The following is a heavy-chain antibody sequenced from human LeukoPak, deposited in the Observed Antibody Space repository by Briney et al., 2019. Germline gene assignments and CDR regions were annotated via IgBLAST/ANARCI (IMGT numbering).Heavy chain of an antibody. V-gene: IGHV4-38-2*02. Sequence: PSETLSLTCTVSGYSISSGYYWGWIRQPPGKGLEWIGSIYHSGGTYYNPSLKSRVTISVDTSKNQFSLKLSSVTAADTAVYYCARGDTDFWSLKNDYWGQGTLVTVSS. D-gene: IGHD3-3*01. CDR2: IYHSGGT. CDR1: GYSISSGYY. CDR3: ARGDTDFWSLKNDY. J-gene: IGHJ4*02.